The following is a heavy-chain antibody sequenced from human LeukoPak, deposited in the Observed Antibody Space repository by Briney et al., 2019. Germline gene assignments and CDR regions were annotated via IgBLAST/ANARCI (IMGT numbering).Heavy chain of an antibody. D-gene: IGHD2-15*01. CDR2: INHSGST. CDR1: GGSFSGYY. J-gene: IGHJ4*02. CDR3: ARYSVVVAASADY. Sequence: SETLFLTCAVYGGSFSGYYWSWIRQPPGKGLEWIGEINHSGSTNYNPSLKSRVTISVDTSKNQFSLKLSSVTAADTAVYYCARYSVVVAASADYWGQGTLVTVSS. V-gene: IGHV4-34*01.